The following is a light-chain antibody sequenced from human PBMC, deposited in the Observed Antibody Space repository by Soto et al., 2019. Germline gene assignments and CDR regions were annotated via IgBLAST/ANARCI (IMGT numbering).Light chain of an antibody. CDR1: QSVSSY. J-gene: IGKJ5*01. CDR2: GAS. Sequence: EIVLTQSPATLSLSPGERATLSCRASQSVSSYLAWYQQRPGQAPRLLIYGASNRATGIPARFSGSGSGTAFPLTISSLEAEDFAVYYCRQRTDWPMTFGQGTRLEMK. V-gene: IGKV3-11*01. CDR3: RQRTDWPMT.